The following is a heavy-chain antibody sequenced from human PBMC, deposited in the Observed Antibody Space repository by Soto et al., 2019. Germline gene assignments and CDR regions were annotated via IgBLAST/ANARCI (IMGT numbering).Heavy chain of an antibody. J-gene: IGHJ1*01. V-gene: IGHV1-69*02. CDR2: IIPILGIA. CDR1: GGTFSSYT. D-gene: IGHD6-19*01. Sequence: QVQLVQSGAEVKKPGSSVKVSCKASGGTFSSYTISWVRQAPGQGLEWMGRIIPILGIANYAQKFQGRVTITADKSTSTDDMELSSLRSEDTAVYYCARLDTAVAGKDFQHWGQGTLVTVSS. CDR3: ARLDTAVAGKDFQH.